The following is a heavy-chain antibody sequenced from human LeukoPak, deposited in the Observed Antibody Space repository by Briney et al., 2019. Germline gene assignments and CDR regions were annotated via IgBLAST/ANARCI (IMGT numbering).Heavy chain of an antibody. CDR3: AKEGSTSRRPNWFDP. D-gene: IGHD2-2*01. CDR1: GITFSDHY. Sequence: GGSLRLSCAASGITFSDHYMNWVRQAPGKGLEWVSAISGSGGSTYYADSVKGRFTISRDNSKNTLYLQMNSLRAEDTAVYYCAKEGSTSRRPNWFDPWGQGTLVTVSS. J-gene: IGHJ5*02. V-gene: IGHV3-23*01. CDR2: ISGSGGST.